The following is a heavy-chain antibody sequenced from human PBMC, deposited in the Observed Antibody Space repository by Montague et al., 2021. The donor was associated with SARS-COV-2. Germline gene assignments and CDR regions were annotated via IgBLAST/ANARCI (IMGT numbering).Heavy chain of an antibody. CDR2: ISHDGTT. CDR1: GGPLSGYF. CDR3: ASAPTFYDVLTGHDSELDV. V-gene: IGHV4-34*01. D-gene: IGHD3-9*01. J-gene: IGHJ3*01. Sequence: SETLSLTCGVSGGPLSGYFWSWIRQTPGKGLEWIWEISHDGTTKSNPTLNSRATVSVATSRNQFSLNLNSVTAAATGVYYCASAPTFYDVLTGHDSELDVWGRGRMVIVSS.